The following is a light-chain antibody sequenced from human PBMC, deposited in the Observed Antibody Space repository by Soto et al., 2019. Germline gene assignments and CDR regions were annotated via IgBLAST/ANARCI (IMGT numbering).Light chain of an antibody. CDR1: QSVSSS. J-gene: IGKJ1*01. CDR2: DAS. V-gene: IGKV3-11*01. Sequence: PGGRATLSCRASQSVSSSLGWYQQKPGQAPRLLIYDASNRATGIPARFSGSGSGTDFILTISSLEPEDFAVYYCQQRSNWPPTFGQGTKVEIK. CDR3: QQRSNWPPT.